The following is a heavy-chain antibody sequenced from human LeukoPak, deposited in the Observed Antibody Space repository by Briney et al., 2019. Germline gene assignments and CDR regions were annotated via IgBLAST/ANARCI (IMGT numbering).Heavy chain of an antibody. CDR3: ARGPSYCSGGSCYYYYGMDA. CDR2: MNPNSGNT. CDR1: GYTFTSYD. D-gene: IGHD2-15*01. Sequence: ASVKVSCKASGYTFTSYDINWVRQATGQGLEWMGWMNPNSGNTGYAQKFQGRVTMTRNTSISTAYVELSSLRSEDTAVYYCARGPSYCSGGSCYYYYGMDAWGQGTTVSVSS. J-gene: IGHJ6*02. V-gene: IGHV1-8*01.